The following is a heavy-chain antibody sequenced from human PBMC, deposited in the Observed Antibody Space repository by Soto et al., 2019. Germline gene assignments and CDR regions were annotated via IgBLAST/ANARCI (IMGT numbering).Heavy chain of an antibody. CDR1: GFTFSSYG. CDR2: IWYDGGNK. V-gene: IGHV3-33*01. CDR3: ARDKFLLSN. Sequence: QVQLVESGGGVVQAGRSLRLSCAASGFTFSSYGMHWVRLAPGKGLQWVAIIWYDGGNKYYADSVKGRFTISRDNSKNTLYLQMSSLRAEDTAVYYCARDKFLLSNWGQGTLVTVSS. J-gene: IGHJ4*02. D-gene: IGHD2-15*01.